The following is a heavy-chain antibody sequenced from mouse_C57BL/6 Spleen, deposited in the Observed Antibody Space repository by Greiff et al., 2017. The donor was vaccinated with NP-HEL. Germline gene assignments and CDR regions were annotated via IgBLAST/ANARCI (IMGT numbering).Heavy chain of an antibody. CDR1: GFTFSDYG. Sequence: EVQRVESGGGLVKPGGSLKLSCAASGFTFSDYGMHWVRQAPEKGLEWVAYISSGSSTIYYADTVKGRFTISRDNAKNTLFLQMTSLRSEDTAMYYCARPPYDYDWFAYWGQGTLVTVSA. V-gene: IGHV5-17*01. J-gene: IGHJ3*01. CDR2: ISSGSSTI. D-gene: IGHD2-4*01. CDR3: ARPPYDYDWFAY.